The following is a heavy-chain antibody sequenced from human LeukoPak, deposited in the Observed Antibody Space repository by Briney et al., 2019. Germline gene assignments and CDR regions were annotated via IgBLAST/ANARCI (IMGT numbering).Heavy chain of an antibody. Sequence: SVKVSCKASGGTFSSYAISWVRQAPGQGLEWMGGIIPIFGTANYAQKLQGRVIMTTDTSTSTAYMELRSLRSDDTAVYYCARVYDILTGYYHYYMDVWGKGTTVTVSS. CDR3: ARVYDILTGYYHYYMDV. J-gene: IGHJ6*03. CDR1: GGTFSSYA. D-gene: IGHD3-9*01. CDR2: IIPIFGTA. V-gene: IGHV1-69*05.